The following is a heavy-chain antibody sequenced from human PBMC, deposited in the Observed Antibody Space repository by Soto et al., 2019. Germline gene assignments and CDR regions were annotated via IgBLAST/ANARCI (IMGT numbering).Heavy chain of an antibody. CDR2: IYYSGST. J-gene: IGHJ4*02. CDR3: ARVDTAMVYFDY. V-gene: IGHV4-30-4*01. D-gene: IGHD5-18*01. Sequence: SETLSLTCTVSGGSISSGDYYWSWIRQPPGKGLEWIGYIYYSGSTYYNPSLKSRVTISVDTSKNQFSLKLSSVTAADTAVYYCARVDTAMVYFDYWGQGTLVTVSS. CDR1: GGSISSGDYY.